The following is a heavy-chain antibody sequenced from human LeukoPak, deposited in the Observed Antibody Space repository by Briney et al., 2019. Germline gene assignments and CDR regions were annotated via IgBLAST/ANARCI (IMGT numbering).Heavy chain of an antibody. CDR3: AKPRGEEWLVGLYDAFDI. J-gene: IGHJ3*02. Sequence: PGGSLRLSCAASGFTFSSYAMSWVRQAPGKGLEWVSVISGSDGSTYYADSVKGRFTISRDNSKNTLYLQMNRLRAEDTAVFYCAKPRGEEWLVGLYDAFDIWGQGTMVTVSS. CDR2: ISGSDGST. V-gene: IGHV3-23*01. D-gene: IGHD6-19*01. CDR1: GFTFSSYA.